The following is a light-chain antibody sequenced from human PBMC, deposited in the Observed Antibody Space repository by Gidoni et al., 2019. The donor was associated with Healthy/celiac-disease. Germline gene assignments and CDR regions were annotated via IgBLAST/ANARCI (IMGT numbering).Light chain of an antibody. Sequence: QSVLTPPPSVSVAPGQRAIISCTGSSPNTGAGYDVHWYQQLPGTAPKLLIYGNSNRPSGVPDRFSGSKSGTSASLAITGLQAEDEADYYCQSYDSSLSASVVFGGGTKLTVL. CDR3: QSYDSSLSASVV. J-gene: IGLJ2*01. CDR2: GNS. V-gene: IGLV1-40*01. CDR1: SPNTGAGYD.